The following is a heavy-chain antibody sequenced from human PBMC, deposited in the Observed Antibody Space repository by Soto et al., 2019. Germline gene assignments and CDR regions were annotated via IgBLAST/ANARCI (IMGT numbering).Heavy chain of an antibody. CDR2: IWYDGSNK. D-gene: IGHD3-22*01. J-gene: IGHJ3*02. Sequence: QVQLVESGGGVVQPGRSLRLSCAASGFTFSSYGMHWVRQAPGKGLEWVAVIWYDGSNKYYADSVKGRFTISRDNSKITLYLHMSSLRAEDTAVYYCAREPCYYDCSGCDAFDIWGQGTMVTVSS. CDR3: AREPCYYDCSGCDAFDI. V-gene: IGHV3-33*01. CDR1: GFTFSSYG.